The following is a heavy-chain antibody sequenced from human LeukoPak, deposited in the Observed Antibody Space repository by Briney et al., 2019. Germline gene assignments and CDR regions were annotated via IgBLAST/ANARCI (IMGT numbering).Heavy chain of an antibody. CDR1: GFTFSSYW. CDR3: AKDPAYYGSGTFGY. V-gene: IGHV3-30*18. Sequence: PGGSLRLSCAASGFTFSSYWMSWVRQAPGKGLEWVAVISYDGSNKYYADSVKGRFTISRDNSKNTLYLQMNSLRAEDTAVYYCAKDPAYYGSGTFGYWGQGTLVTVSS. D-gene: IGHD3-10*01. J-gene: IGHJ4*02. CDR2: ISYDGSNK.